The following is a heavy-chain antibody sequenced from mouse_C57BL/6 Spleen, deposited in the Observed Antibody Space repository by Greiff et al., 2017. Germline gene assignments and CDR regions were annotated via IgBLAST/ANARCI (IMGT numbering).Heavy chain of an antibody. Sequence: VQLQQSGPELVKPGASVKISCKASGYTFTDYYMNWVKQSHGKSLEWIGDINPNNGGTSYNQKFKGKATLTVDKSSSTAYMELRSLTSEDSAVYYCAGLRFAYWGQGTLVTVSA. D-gene: IGHD2-1*01. CDR3: AGLRFAY. J-gene: IGHJ3*01. CDR1: GYTFTDYY. CDR2: INPNNGGT. V-gene: IGHV1-26*01.